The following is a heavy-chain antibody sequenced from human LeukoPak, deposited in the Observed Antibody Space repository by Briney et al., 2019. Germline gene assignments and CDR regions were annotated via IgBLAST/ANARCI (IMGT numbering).Heavy chain of an antibody. CDR3: AREYGSGSEFDP. CDR2: IYYSGST. Sequence: PSETLSLTCTLSGGSISTYYWSWIRQPPGKGLEWIGYIYYSGSTNYNPPLKSRVTISVDTSKNQFSLKLSSVTAADTAVYYCAREYGSGSEFDPWGQGTLVTVSS. CDR1: GGSISTYY. V-gene: IGHV4-59*01. D-gene: IGHD3-10*01. J-gene: IGHJ5*02.